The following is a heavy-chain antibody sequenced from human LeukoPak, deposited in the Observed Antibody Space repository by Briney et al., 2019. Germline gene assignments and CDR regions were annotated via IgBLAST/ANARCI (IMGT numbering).Heavy chain of an antibody. D-gene: IGHD2-21*02. CDR1: GFTFSSHG. Sequence: GGSLRLSCAASGFTFSSHGMHWVRQAPGKGLEWVAVIWYDGSKRYYADSVRGRFIISRDNSKNTLDLQMNSLRAEDTAVYFCARMLTASLDYWGQGPLVTVSS. V-gene: IGHV3-33*01. CDR2: IWYDGSKR. CDR3: ARMLTASLDY. J-gene: IGHJ4*02.